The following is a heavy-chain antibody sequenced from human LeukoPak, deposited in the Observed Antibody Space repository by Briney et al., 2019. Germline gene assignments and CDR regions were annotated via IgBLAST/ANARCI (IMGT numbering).Heavy chain of an antibody. V-gene: IGHV1-3*03. D-gene: IGHD4-11*01. CDR1: GYTFTSYT. Sequence: ASVKVSCKASGYTFTSYTIHWVRQAPGQRLEWMGWINAGNGNTKYSQEFQDRVTITRDTSASTAYMELSSLRSEDMAVYYCARGLFEGLHYYYYYYMDVWGKGTTVTVSS. CDR2: INAGNGNT. J-gene: IGHJ6*03. CDR3: ARGLFEGLHYYYYYYMDV.